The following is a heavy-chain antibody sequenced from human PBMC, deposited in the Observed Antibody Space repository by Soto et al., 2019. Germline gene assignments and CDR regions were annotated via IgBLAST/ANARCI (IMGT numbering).Heavy chain of an antibody. V-gene: IGHV4-30-4*01. Sequence: PSETLSLTCTVSGGSISSGDYYWSWIRQPPGKGLEWIGYIYYSGSTYYNPSLKSRVTISVDTSKNQFSLKLSSVTAADTAVYYCARGSPRVYIYGSGNNWVDPCGQATLVTVSS. J-gene: IGHJ5*02. CDR3: ARGSPRVYIYGSGNNWVDP. CDR1: GGSISSGDYY. CDR2: IYYSGST. D-gene: IGHD5-18*01.